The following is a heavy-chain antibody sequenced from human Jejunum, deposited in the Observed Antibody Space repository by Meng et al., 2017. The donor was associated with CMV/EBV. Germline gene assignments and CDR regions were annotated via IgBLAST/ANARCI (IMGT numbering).Heavy chain of an antibody. V-gene: IGHV4-30-4*06. J-gene: IGHJ4*02. Sequence: SGDSSSSGDSYWSWISQHPGKGLEWIGYIYESGSTSYNPSLESRVTISVDTSKNQFSLKVMSVTAADTAVYYCAREGTNSYYFDYWGQGTLVTVSS. D-gene: IGHD1-14*01. CDR3: AREGTNSYYFDY. CDR1: GDSSSSGDSY. CDR2: IYESGST.